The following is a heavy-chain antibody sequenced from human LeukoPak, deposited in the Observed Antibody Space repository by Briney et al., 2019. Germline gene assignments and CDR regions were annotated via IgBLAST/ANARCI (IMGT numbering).Heavy chain of an antibody. CDR1: GYTFTGYY. D-gene: IGHD6-19*01. Sequence: ASVKVSCKASGYTFTGYYMHWVRQAPGQGLEWMGWINPNSGGANYAQKFQGRVTMTRDTSISTAYMELSRLRSDDTAVYYCARDSSGWYRWWFDPWGQGTLVTVSS. CDR3: ARDSSGWYRWWFDP. J-gene: IGHJ5*02. V-gene: IGHV1-2*02. CDR2: INPNSGGA.